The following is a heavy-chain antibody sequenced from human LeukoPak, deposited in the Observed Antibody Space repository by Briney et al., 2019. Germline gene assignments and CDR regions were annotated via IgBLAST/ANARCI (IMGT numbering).Heavy chain of an antibody. Sequence: SVEVSCKASGGTFSSYAISWVRQAPGQGLEWMGRIIPILGIANYAQKFQGRVTITADKSTSTAYMELSSLRSEDTAVYYCARDSLLRYGLFDYWGQGTLVTVSS. CDR1: GGTFSSYA. CDR2: IIPILGIA. CDR3: ARDSLLRYGLFDY. D-gene: IGHD3-3*01. V-gene: IGHV1-69*04. J-gene: IGHJ4*02.